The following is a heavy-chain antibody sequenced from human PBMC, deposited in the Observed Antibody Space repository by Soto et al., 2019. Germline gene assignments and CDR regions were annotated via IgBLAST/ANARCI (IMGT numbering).Heavy chain of an antibody. CDR3: TRKADYDSYDY. D-gene: IGHD5-12*01. CDR2: IRSKAYGGTT. Sequence: GGSLRLSCTSSGFTFGVYAMSWFRKAPGKGLEWVGFIRSKAYGGTTEYAASVKGRFTISRDDSKSIAYLQMNSLKTEDTAVYYCTRKADYDSYDYWGQGTLVTVSS. V-gene: IGHV3-49*03. J-gene: IGHJ4*02. CDR1: GFTFGVYA.